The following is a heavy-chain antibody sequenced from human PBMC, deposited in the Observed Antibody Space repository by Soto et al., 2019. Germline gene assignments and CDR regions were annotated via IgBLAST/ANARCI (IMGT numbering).Heavy chain of an antibody. CDR1: GGSITSVPYY. CDR2: ISYSGST. CDR3: VREDKTYGFES. J-gene: IGHJ4*02. V-gene: IGHV4-30-4*01. Sequence: EQLQETGPGLVKPSQTLSLTCTVSGGSITSVPYYWNWVRQPPGKGLEWIGSISYSGSTYYSPSLRSRVTIAADTSKNQFSLRLSSVTAEDTAVYYCVREDKTYGFESWGQGTLVAVSS. D-gene: IGHD2-8*01.